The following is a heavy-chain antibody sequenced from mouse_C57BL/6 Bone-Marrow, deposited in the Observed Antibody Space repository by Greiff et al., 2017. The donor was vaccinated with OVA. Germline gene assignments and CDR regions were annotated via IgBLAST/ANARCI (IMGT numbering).Heavy chain of an antibody. J-gene: IGHJ2*01. CDR2: FYPGSGSI. CDR3: ARHEAIYGSSYWYYFDY. V-gene: IGHV1-62-2*01. CDR1: GYTFTEYT. Sequence: VQLQQSGAELVKPGASVKLSCKASGYTFTEYTIHWVKQRSGQGLEWIGWFYPGSGSIKYNEKIKDKATLTADKSSSTVYMELSRLTSEDSAVYFCARHEAIYGSSYWYYFDYWGQGTTLTVSS. D-gene: IGHD1-1*01.